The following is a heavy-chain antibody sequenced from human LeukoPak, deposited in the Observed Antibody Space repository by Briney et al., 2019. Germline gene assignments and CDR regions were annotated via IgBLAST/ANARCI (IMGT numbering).Heavy chain of an antibody. Sequence: SETLSLTCTVSGGSISSYYWSWIRQPAGKGLEWIGRIYTSGSTNYNPSLKSRVTMSVDTSKNQFSLKLSSVTAADTAVYYCARDAIRGWDYYYYMDVWGKGTTVTVSS. V-gene: IGHV4-4*07. D-gene: IGHD2-2*01. J-gene: IGHJ6*03. CDR1: GGSISSYY. CDR3: ARDAIRGWDYYYYMDV. CDR2: IYTSGST.